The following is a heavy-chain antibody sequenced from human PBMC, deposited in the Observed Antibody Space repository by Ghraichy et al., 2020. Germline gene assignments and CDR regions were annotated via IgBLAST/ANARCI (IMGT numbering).Heavy chain of an antibody. CDR1: GFTFSNFG. V-gene: IGHV3-30*02. CDR2: IRYHGNDK. J-gene: IGHJ4*02. CDR3: ARNDYHLDS. D-gene: IGHD4-11*01. Sequence: GGSLRLSCAASGFTFSNFGLHWVRQAPGKGPEWVAFIRYHGNDKYYADSVKGRFTISRDNSKDTLYLQMTSLRIEDTAMYYCARNDYHLDSWGQGTLVTVSS.